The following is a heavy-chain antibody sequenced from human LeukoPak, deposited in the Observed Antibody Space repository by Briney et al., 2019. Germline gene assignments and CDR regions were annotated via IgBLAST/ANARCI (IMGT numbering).Heavy chain of an antibody. D-gene: IGHD2-2*01. Sequence: SQTLSLTCTVPGGSISSGSYYWSWIRQPAGKGLEWIGCIYTRGSTNYNPSLKSRVTISVDTSKNQFSLNLSSVTAADTAVYYCARDLYCSSTRCPSNNWFDPWAREPWSPSPQ. CDR1: GGSISSGSYY. CDR3: ARDLYCSSTRCPSNNWFDP. CDR2: IYTRGST. J-gene: IGHJ5*02. V-gene: IGHV4-61*02.